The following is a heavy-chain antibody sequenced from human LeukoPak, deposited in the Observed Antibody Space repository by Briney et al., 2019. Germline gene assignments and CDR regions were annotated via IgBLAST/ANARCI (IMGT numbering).Heavy chain of an antibody. V-gene: IGHV4-4*07. D-gene: IGHD2-15*01. Sequence: PSETLSLTCTVSGGSISSYYWSWIRQPAGKGLEWIGRIYTSGSTKYNPSLKSRVTISVDTSKNQFSLKLSSVTAADTAVYYCARVGGSISPHWFDPWGQGTLVTVSS. J-gene: IGHJ5*02. CDR2: IYTSGST. CDR1: GGSISSYY. CDR3: ARVGGSISPHWFDP.